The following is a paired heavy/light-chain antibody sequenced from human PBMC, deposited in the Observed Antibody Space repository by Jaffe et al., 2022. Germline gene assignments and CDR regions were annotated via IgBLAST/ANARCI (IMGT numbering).Heavy chain of an antibody. CDR3: ASRGYSGYDWFGYYFDY. V-gene: IGHV4-34*01. Sequence: QVQLQQWGAGLLKPSETLSLTCAVYGGSFSGYYWSWIRQPPGKGLEWIGEINHSGSTNYNPSLKSRVTISVDTSKNQFSLKLSSVTAADTAVYYCASRGYSGYDWFGYYFDYWGQGTLVTVSS. CDR2: INHSGST. CDR1: GGSFSGYY. D-gene: IGHD5-12*01. J-gene: IGHJ4*02.
Light chain of an antibody. CDR1: SSDVGSYNL. J-gene: IGLJ1*01. CDR2: EVS. CDR3: CSYAGSSTLYV. V-gene: IGLV2-23*02. Sequence: QSALTQPASVSGSPGQSITISCTGTSSDVGSYNLVSWYQQHPGKAPKLMIYEVSKRPSGVSNRFSGSKSGNTASLTISGLQAEDEADYYCCSYAGSSTLYVFGTGTKVTVL.